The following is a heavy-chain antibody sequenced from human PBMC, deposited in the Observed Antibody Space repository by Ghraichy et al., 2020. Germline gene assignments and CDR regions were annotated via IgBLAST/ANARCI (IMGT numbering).Heavy chain of an antibody. V-gene: IGHV4-59*01. J-gene: IGHJ6*02. CDR1: GGSISSYY. Sequence: SETLSLTCTVSGGSISSYYWSWIRQPPGKGLEWIGYIYYSGSTNYNPSLKSRVTISVDTSKNQFSLKLSSVTAADTAVYYCARYSGYVPYYYYGMDVWGQGTTVTVSS. CDR2: IYYSGST. D-gene: IGHD5-12*01. CDR3: ARYSGYVPYYYYGMDV.